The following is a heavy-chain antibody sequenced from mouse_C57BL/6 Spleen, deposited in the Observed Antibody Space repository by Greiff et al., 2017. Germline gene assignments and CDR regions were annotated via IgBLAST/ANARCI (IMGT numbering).Heavy chain of an antibody. CDR1: GYTFTSYW. V-gene: IGHV1-50*01. CDR2: IDPSDSYT. J-gene: IGHJ2*01. CDR3: ARRYYGSPYFDY. Sequence: VQLQQPGAELVKPGASVKLSCKASGYTFTSYWMQWVKQRPGQGLEWIGEIDPSDSYTNYNQKFKGKATLTVDTSSSTAYMQLSSLTSEDSAVYYCARRYYGSPYFDYWGQGTTLTVSA. D-gene: IGHD1-1*01.